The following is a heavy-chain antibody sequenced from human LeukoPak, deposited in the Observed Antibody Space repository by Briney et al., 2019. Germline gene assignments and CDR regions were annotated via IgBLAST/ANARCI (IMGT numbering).Heavy chain of an antibody. J-gene: IGHJ3*02. V-gene: IGHV4-59*13. CDR2: IYYSGST. Sequence: PSETLSLTCTVPGGAISSYYWSWIRKPPGKGLEWIAYIYYSGSTNYNPSLKSRVTISVDTSKNQFSLKLSSVTAADTAVYYCAKHQRGNSDAFDIWGQGTMVTVSS. D-gene: IGHD4-23*01. CDR1: GGAISSYY. CDR3: AKHQRGNSDAFDI.